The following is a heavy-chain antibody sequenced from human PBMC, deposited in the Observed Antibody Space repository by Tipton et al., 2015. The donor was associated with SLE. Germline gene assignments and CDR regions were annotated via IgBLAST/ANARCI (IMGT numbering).Heavy chain of an antibody. V-gene: IGHV3-30*18. CDR1: GFTFSSYG. CDR3: AKANTSGSGSRDY. Sequence: SLRLSCAASGFTFSSYGMHWVRQAPGKGLEWVAVIWYDGSNKYYADSVKGRFTISRDNSKNTLYLQMNSLRAEDTAVYYCAKANTSGSGSRDYGGQGSLVTVSS. D-gene: IGHD3-10*01. CDR2: IWYDGSNK. J-gene: IGHJ4*02.